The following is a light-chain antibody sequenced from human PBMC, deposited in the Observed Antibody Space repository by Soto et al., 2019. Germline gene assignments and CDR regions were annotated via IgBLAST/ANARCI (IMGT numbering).Light chain of an antibody. CDR2: DAS. V-gene: IGKV1-5*01. CDR1: QSISSW. CDR3: QQYNHYWT. Sequence: DIQMTQSPSTLSASVGDRVTITCRASQSISSWLAWYQQKPGKAPKVLIYDASGLESGVPSRFSGSGSGTEFSLTISSLQPDDFATYYCQQYNHYWTFGQGTKVDIK. J-gene: IGKJ1*01.